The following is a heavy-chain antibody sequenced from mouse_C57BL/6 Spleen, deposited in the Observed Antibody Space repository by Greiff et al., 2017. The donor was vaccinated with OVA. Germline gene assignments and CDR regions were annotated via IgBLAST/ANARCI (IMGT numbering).Heavy chain of an antibody. J-gene: IGHJ2*01. Sequence: QVQLQQSGAELVKPGASVKLSCKASGYTFTEYTIHWVKQRSGQGLEWIGWFYPGSGSIKYNEKFKDKATLTADKSSSTVYMELSRLTSEDSAVYFCARHEEEYGNYVLYFDYWGQGTTLTVSS. CDR2: FYPGSGSI. CDR3: ARHEEEYGNYVLYFDY. D-gene: IGHD2-10*02. CDR1: GYTFTEYT. V-gene: IGHV1-62-2*01.